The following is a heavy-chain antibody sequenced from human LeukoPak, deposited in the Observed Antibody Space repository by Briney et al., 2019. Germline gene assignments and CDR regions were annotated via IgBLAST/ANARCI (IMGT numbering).Heavy chain of an antibody. D-gene: IGHD6-13*01. J-gene: IGHJ4*02. V-gene: IGHV4-59*01. CDR2: IYNSGST. CDR3: ATSIAAAGTLDY. Sequence: PSETPSLTCTVSGGSISSYFWSWIRQPPGKEPECIGYIYNSGSTKYNPSLKSRVTISVDTSKNQFSLKLSSVATADTAAYYCATSIAAAGTLDYWGQGTLVTVSS. CDR1: GGSISSYF.